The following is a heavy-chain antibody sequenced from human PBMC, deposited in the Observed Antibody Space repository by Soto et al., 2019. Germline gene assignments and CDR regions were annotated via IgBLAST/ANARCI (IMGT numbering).Heavy chain of an antibody. CDR3: AREQRSYYYYYMDV. V-gene: IGHV3-7*01. CDR2: IKQDGSEK. D-gene: IGHD1-1*01. Sequence: GALRLSCAASGFTFSSYWMSWVRQAPGKGLEWVANIKQDGSEKYYVDSVKGRFTISRDNAKNSLYLQLNSLRAEDTAVYYCAREQRSYYYYYMDVWGKGTTVTVSS. CDR1: GFTFSSYW. J-gene: IGHJ6*03.